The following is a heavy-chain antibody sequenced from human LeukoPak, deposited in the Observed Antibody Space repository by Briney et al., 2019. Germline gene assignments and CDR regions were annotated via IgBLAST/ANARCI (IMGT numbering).Heavy chain of an antibody. Sequence: AETLSLTCAVYGGSFSGYYWSWIRQPPGKGLEWIGEINHSGSTNYNPSLKRRLTISVDTSKNQFSLKLSSVTAADTAVYYCARAKGYGDRYYFDYWGQGTLVTVSS. D-gene: IGHD4-17*01. CDR2: INHSGST. J-gene: IGHJ4*02. V-gene: IGHV4-34*01. CDR1: GGSFSGYY. CDR3: ARAKGYGDRYYFDY.